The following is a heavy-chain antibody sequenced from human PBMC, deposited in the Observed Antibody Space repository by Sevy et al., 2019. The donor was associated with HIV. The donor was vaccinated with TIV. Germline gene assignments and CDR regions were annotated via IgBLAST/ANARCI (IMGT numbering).Heavy chain of an antibody. D-gene: IGHD1-26*01. V-gene: IGHV4-59*08. CDR3: AGENAWGRGYS. CDR1: GGSITSLY. J-gene: IGHJ4*02. Sequence: SETLSLTCTVSGGSITSLYWNWIRQPPGKGLEWIANISYNGHINYNPSLKSRVTLSLDTSKNQYSLRLISVTAADTAMYYCAGENAWGRGYSWGQGTLVTVSS. CDR2: ISYNGHI.